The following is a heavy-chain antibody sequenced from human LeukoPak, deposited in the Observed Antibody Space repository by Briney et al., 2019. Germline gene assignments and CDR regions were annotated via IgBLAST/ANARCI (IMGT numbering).Heavy chain of an antibody. Sequence: KSSETLSLTCGVYGGSFSGYYWSWIRQPPGKGLEWIGEINHSGSTNYNPSLKSRVTISVDTSKNQFSLKLSSVTAADTAVYYCARSDGYNTHFDYWGQGTLVTVSS. D-gene: IGHD5-24*01. CDR2: INHSGST. J-gene: IGHJ4*02. V-gene: IGHV4-34*01. CDR1: GGSFSGYY. CDR3: ARSDGYNTHFDY.